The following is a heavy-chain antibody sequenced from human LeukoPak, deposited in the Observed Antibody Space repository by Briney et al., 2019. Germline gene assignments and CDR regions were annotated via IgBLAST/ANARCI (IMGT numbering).Heavy chain of an antibody. V-gene: IGHV1-69*05. CDR2: IIPIFGTA. CDR3: AVNEVEWLLYRGENYYMDV. J-gene: IGHJ6*03. D-gene: IGHD3-3*01. Sequence: SVKVSCKASGGTFSSYAISWVRQAPGQGLEWMGGIIPIFGTANYAQKFQGRVTITTDESTSTAYMELSSLRSEDTAVYYCAVNEVEWLLYRGENYYMDVWGKGTTVTVSS. CDR1: GGTFSSYA.